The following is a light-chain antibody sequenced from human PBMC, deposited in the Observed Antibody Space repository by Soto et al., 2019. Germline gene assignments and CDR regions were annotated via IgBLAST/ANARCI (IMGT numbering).Light chain of an antibody. Sequence: DIQMTQSPSAMSASVGDRVTITCRASQGINNYLAWFQQKPGKVPKRLIYGASSLQSGVPSRFSGSGSGTDFTLTISGLQPEDSATYYCLQHNTYPWTFGQGTKVEIK. CDR2: GAS. CDR3: LQHNTYPWT. CDR1: QGINNY. V-gene: IGKV1-17*03. J-gene: IGKJ1*01.